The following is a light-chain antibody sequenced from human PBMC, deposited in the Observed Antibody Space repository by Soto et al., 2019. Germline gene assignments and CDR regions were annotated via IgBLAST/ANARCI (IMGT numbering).Light chain of an antibody. V-gene: IGKV3-20*01. J-gene: IGKJ2*01. Sequence: IALTQSPGTVSLSPGERATLSCRARQSVPNNYIAWYQHKPRQAPRLLIYGASRRATGIPDRFSGSGSGTEFTLTISTLAPEVSAMYYCQQYGASPFNFGQGSKLEIK. CDR3: QQYGASPFN. CDR2: GAS. CDR1: QSVPNNY.